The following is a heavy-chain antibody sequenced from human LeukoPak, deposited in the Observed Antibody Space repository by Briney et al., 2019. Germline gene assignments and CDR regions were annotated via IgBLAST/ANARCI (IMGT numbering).Heavy chain of an antibody. CDR2: IYYSGST. D-gene: IGHD5-18*01. Sequence: ETLSLTCTVSAGSVSSGSYYWSRIRQPPGKGLEWIGYIYYSGSTNYNPSPESRVTISVDTSKNQISLKLTSVTAADTAVYYCAREGGYSYGTFDYWGQGTLASVSS. CDR3: AREGGYSYGTFDY. CDR1: AGSVSSGSYY. V-gene: IGHV4-61*01. J-gene: IGHJ4*02.